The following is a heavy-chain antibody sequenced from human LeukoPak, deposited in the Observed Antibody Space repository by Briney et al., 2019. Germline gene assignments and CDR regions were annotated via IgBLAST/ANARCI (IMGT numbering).Heavy chain of an antibody. CDR1: GGSISSYY. CDR3: AREIHYDSSGQRSLHAFDI. J-gene: IGHJ3*02. CDR2: IYYSGST. V-gene: IGHV4-59*12. D-gene: IGHD3-22*01. Sequence: SETLSLTCTVSGGSISSYYWTWIRQPPGKGVEWIGYIYYSGSTNYNPSLKSRVTISVDTSKNQFSLKLSSVTAADTALYYCAREIHYDSSGQRSLHAFDIWGQGTMVTVSS.